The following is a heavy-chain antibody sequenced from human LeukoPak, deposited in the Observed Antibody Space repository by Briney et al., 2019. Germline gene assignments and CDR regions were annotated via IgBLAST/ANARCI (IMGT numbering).Heavy chain of an antibody. CDR3: ASEVGAIWGAN. Sequence: GASVKVSCKASGGTFSSYAISWVRQAPGQGLEWMGRIIPIFGTANYAQKFQGRVTMTTDTSTSTAYMELRSLRSDDTAVYYCASEVGAIWGANWGQGTLVAVSS. J-gene: IGHJ4*02. V-gene: IGHV1-69*05. D-gene: IGHD1-26*01. CDR2: IIPIFGTA. CDR1: GGTFSSYA.